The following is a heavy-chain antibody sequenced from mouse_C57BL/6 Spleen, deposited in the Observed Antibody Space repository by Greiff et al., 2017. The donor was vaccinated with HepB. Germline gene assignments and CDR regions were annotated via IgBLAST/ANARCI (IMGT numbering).Heavy chain of an antibody. J-gene: IGHJ4*01. CDR2: ISSGSSTI. CDR1: GFTFSDYG. D-gene: IGHD2-3*01. CDR3: ARRYYFYAMDY. V-gene: IGHV5-17*01. Sequence: EVNLVESGGGLVKPGGSLKLSCAASGFTFSDYGMHWVRQAPEKGLEWVAYISSGSSTIYYADTVKGRFTISRDNAKNTLFLQMTSLRSEDTAMYYCARRYYFYAMDYWGQGTSVTVSS.